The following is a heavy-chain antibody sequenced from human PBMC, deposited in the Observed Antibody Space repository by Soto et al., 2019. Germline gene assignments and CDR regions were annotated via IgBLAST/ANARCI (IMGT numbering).Heavy chain of an antibody. CDR1: GDSIGNFY. V-gene: IGHV4-4*07. CDR3: ARGTGRYFDS. J-gene: IGHJ2*01. Sequence: SETLSLTCAISGDSIGNFYWSWIRQPAGKGLESLGRLSASGRTNYSPSLQSRVTMSLDRSKNRFSLRLTSVSAADTAVYFCARGTGRYFDSWGSGTLVTVAS. CDR2: LSASGRT.